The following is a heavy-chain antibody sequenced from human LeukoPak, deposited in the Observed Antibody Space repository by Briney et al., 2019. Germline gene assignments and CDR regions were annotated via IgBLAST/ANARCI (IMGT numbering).Heavy chain of an antibody. Sequence: SETLSLTCAVYGGSFSGYYWSWIRQPPGKGLEWIGEINHSGSTNYNPSLKSRVTISVDTSKNQFSLKLSSVTAADTAVYYCARGYCSGGSCYSAYYYYHMDVWGKGTTVTVSS. CDR3: ARGYCSGGSCYSAYYYYHMDV. D-gene: IGHD2-15*01. V-gene: IGHV4-34*01. CDR1: GGSFSGYY. CDR2: INHSGST. J-gene: IGHJ6*03.